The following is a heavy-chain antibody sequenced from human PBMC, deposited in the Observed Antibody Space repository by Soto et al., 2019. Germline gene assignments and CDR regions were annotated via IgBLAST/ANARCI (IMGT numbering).Heavy chain of an antibody. CDR1: GGSFSCYY. CDR2: INHSGST. Sequence: PSETLSLTCAVYGGSFSCYYWSWIRQPPGKGLEWIGEINHSGSTNYNPSLKSRVTISVDTSKNQFSLKLSSVTAADTAVYYCARVAYCGGDCYRTYYYYYGMDVWGQGTTVTVSS. D-gene: IGHD2-21*02. V-gene: IGHV4-34*01. CDR3: ARVAYCGGDCYRTYYYYYGMDV. J-gene: IGHJ6*02.